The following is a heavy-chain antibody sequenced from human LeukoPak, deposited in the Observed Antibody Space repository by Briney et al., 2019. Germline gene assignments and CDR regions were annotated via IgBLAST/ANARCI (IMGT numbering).Heavy chain of an antibody. Sequence: PGGSLRLSCTASGFTFGDYAMSWIRQAPGKGLEWVGFIRSKAYGETADYAASVKGRFTISRDDSKAIAYLQMNSLKTEDTAVYNCTRDRGAYNLYDYWGQGTLVTVSS. V-gene: IGHV3-49*03. CDR2: IRSKAYGETA. CDR1: GFTFGDYA. CDR3: TRDRGAYNLYDY. D-gene: IGHD1-1*01. J-gene: IGHJ4*02.